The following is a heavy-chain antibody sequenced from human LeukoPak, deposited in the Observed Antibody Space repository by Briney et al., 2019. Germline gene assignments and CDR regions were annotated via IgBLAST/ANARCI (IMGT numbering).Heavy chain of an antibody. J-gene: IGHJ3*02. V-gene: IGHV4-59*08. D-gene: IGHD3-10*01. CDR1: GGSISSYY. CDR3: ARQGPTGRLWFGESPGAFDI. Sequence: SETLSLTCTVSGGSISSYYWSWIRQPPGKGLEWIGYIYYSGSTNYNPSLKSRVTISVDTSKNQFSLKLSSVTAADTAVYYCARQGPTGRLWFGESPGAFDIWGQGTMVTVSS. CDR2: IYYSGST.